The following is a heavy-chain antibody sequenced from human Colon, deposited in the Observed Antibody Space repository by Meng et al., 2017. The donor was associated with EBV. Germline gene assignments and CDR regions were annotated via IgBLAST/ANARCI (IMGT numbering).Heavy chain of an antibody. Sequence: QLHLLQSWPEVKKPVASVRVSCKASGYTFGSYGICWVRQAPGQGLEWMGWFVNYVDTYPAPKFQGRVTMTTDTHTNTAFMELRSLTSDDTAVYYCASGTPGRSYCDYWGQGTLVTVSS. D-gene: IGHD2-15*01. V-gene: IGHV1-18*01. CDR2: FVNYVDT. CDR1: GYTFGSYG. J-gene: IGHJ4*02. CDR3: ASGTPGRSYCDY.